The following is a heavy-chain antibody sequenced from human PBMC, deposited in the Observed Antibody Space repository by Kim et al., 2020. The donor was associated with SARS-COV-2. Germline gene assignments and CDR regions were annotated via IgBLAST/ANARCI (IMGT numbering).Heavy chain of an antibody. J-gene: IGHJ4*02. V-gene: IGHV4-34*01. CDR2: INHSGST. CDR3: AREELWFGELSVDY. CDR1: GGSFSGYY. D-gene: IGHD3-10*01. Sequence: SETLSLTCAVYGGSFSGYYWSWIRQPPGKGLEWIGEINHSGSTNYNPSLKSRVTISVDTSKNQFSLKLSSVTAADTAVYYCAREELWFGELSVDYWGQGTLVTVSS.